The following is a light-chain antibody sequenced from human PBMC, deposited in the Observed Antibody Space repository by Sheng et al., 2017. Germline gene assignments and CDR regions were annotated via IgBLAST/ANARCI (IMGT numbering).Light chain of an antibody. V-gene: IGKV3-20*01. CDR2: GTS. CDR3: QQYFISRT. J-gene: IGKJ1*01. CDR1: QSVNSNY. Sequence: EIVLTQSPGTLSLSPGERATLSCRASQSVNSNYFAWYQQRPGQAPRLLMYGTSNRATGIPDRFSGSGSGTDFTLTISRLEPEDFAVYYCQQYFISRTFGQGTKVE.